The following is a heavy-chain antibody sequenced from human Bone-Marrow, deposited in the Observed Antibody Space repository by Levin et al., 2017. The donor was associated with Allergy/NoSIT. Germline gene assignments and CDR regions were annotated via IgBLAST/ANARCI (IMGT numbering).Heavy chain of an antibody. J-gene: IGHJ6*02. V-gene: IGHV1-46*01. CDR3: ARGGPYGSSVYYHGLDV. Sequence: ASVKVSCKASGYIFTSFNLYWVRQAPGQGLEWMALINPSDARTFYAHKFKGRVTVTRDTSTRTVYMELTNLRSDDTAVYYCARGGPYGSSVYYHGLDVWGQGTTVTVSS. CDR2: INPSDART. D-gene: IGHD6-6*01. CDR1: GYIFTSFN.